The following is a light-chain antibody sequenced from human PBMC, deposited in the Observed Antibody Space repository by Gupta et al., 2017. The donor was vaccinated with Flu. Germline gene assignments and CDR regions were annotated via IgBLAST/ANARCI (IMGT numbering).Light chain of an antibody. Sequence: PSARSASVGDRVTITCRASQSISIWLAWYQQKPGKAPKLLIYKASSLESAVPPKFSGSGSGTEFTLTIISLLPDDFATYYCQHESGYSRTFGQGTKVEIK. CDR1: QSISIW. J-gene: IGKJ1*01. V-gene: IGKV1-5*03. CDR3: QHESGYSRT. CDR2: KAS.